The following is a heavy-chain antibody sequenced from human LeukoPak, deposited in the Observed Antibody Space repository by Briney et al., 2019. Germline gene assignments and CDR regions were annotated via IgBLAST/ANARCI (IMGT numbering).Heavy chain of an antibody. V-gene: IGHV4-4*07. CDR1: GGSVSGYY. D-gene: IGHD4/OR15-4a*01. J-gene: IGHJ6*03. Sequence: SETLSLTCTVSGGSVSGYYCSWIRQPAGKGLEWIGRIYSTGSTDYNASLKSRVTMSVDTSKNQFSLKLSSVTAADTAVYYCARMSCDRTGEGRANLYYYYMAVWGKGTTVTVSS. CDR3: ARMSCDRTGEGRANLYYYYMAV. CDR2: IYSTGST.